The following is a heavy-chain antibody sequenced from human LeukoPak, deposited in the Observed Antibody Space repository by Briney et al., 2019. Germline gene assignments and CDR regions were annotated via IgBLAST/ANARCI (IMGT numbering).Heavy chain of an antibody. V-gene: IGHV5-51*01. CDR1: GYSFTSYW. J-gene: IGHJ4*02. Sequence: PGESLKISCKGSGYSFTSYWIGWVRQLPGKGLEWMGIIYPGDSDTRYSPSFQGQVTISADKSISTAYLQWSSLKASDTAMYYCTRPIYGYGDYQYYFDYWGQGTLVTVSS. D-gene: IGHD4-17*01. CDR2: IYPGDSDT. CDR3: TRPIYGYGDYQYYFDY.